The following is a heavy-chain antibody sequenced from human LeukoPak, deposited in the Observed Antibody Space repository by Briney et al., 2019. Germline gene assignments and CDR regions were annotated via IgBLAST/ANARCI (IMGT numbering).Heavy chain of an antibody. D-gene: IGHD6-13*01. J-gene: IGHJ4*02. V-gene: IGHV3-33*01. CDR2: IWYDGSNK. CDR1: GFTFSSYG. CDR3: AREVLGIAAAGDFDY. Sequence: GGSLRLSCAASGFTFSSYGMHWVRQAPGKGLEWVAVIWYDGSNKYYADSVKGRFTISRDSSKNTLYLQMNSLRAEDTAVYYCAREVLGIAAAGDFDYWGQGTLVTVSS.